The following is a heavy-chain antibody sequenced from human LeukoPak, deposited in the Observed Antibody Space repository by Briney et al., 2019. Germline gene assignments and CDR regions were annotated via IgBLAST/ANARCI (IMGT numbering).Heavy chain of an antibody. J-gene: IGHJ4*02. V-gene: IGHV4-39*01. CDR2: IHYSDSA. CDR1: GGSIGNSGYY. Sequence: SETLSLTCAVSGGSIGNSGYYWAWIRQPPGKGLGYIGNIHYSDSALYNPSLQSRATILVDTSKNQFSLKLSSVTAADTAVYYCARRRAAAGPFDCWGQGTLVTVSS. CDR3: ARRRAAAGPFDC. D-gene: IGHD6-13*01.